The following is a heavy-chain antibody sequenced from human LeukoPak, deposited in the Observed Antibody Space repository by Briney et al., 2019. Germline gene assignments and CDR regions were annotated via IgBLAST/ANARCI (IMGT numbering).Heavy chain of an antibody. D-gene: IGHD3-9*01. CDR2: ISSNGGST. J-gene: IGHJ4*02. V-gene: IGHV3-64D*06. CDR1: GFTFSSYA. Sequence: GGSLRLSCSAPGFTFSSYAMHWVRQAPGKGLEYVSAISSNGGSTYYADSVNGRFTISRDNSKNTLYLQMSSLRAEDTAVYYCVKDNFKRGGKRYFDWLPPFDYWGQGTLVTVSS. CDR3: VKDNFKRGGKRYFDWLPPFDY.